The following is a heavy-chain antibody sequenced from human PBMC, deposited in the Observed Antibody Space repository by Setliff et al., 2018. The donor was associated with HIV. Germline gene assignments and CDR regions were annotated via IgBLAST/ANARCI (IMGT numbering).Heavy chain of an antibody. CDR2: IYYSGST. J-gene: IGHJ5*02. Sequence: SETLSLTCTVSGGSISSYYWSWIRQPPGKGLEWIGYIYYSGSTNYNPSLKSRVTISVDTSENQFSLKMNSVTAADTAVYYCARLNGSGSPWGQGTLVTVSS. CDR3: ARLNGSGSP. D-gene: IGHD3-10*01. V-gene: IGHV4-59*08. CDR1: GGSISSYY.